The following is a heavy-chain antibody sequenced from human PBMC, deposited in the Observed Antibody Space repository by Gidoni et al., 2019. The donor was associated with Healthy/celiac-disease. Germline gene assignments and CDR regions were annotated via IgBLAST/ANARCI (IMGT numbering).Heavy chain of an antibody. J-gene: IGHJ6*02. CDR3: ARARLYQLLSGMDV. D-gene: IGHD2-2*01. CDR2: ISSRSSYI. CDR1: GFTFSSYS. V-gene: IGHV3-21*01. Sequence: EVQLVESGGGLVKPGGSLRPSCAASGFTFSSYSMNWVRQAPGKGLEWVSSISSRSSYIYYADSVKGRFTISRDNAKNSLYLQMNSLRAEDTAVYYCARARLYQLLSGMDVWGQGTTVTVSS.